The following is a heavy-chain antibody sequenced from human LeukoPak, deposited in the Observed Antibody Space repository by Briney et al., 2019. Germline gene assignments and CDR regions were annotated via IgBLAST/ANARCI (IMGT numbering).Heavy chain of an antibody. V-gene: IGHV1-46*01. J-gene: IGHJ4*02. D-gene: IGHD3-22*01. CDR3: ARAYYESSAYRHAVYFDY. CDR2: INPSDDST. CDR1: GYTFTSYG. Sequence: ASVKVSCKASGYTFTSYGIGWVRQAPGQGLEWMGIINPSDDSTRHAQKFQGRVTMTKDTSTDTVYMHLSSLSSDDTAVYYCARAYYESSAYRHAVYFDYWGQGTLVTVSS.